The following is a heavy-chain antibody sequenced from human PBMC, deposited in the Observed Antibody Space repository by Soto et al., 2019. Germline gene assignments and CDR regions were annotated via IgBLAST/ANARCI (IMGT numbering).Heavy chain of an antibody. J-gene: IGHJ4*02. CDR1: GYSFTSYW. V-gene: IGHV5-51*01. Sequence: GESLKISCKGSGYSFTSYWIGWVRQMPGKGLEWMGIIYPGDSDTRYSPSFQGQVTISADKSISTAYLQWSSLKASDTAMYYCARHEEYSSGWYPQFDYWGQGTLVTVSS. CDR2: IYPGDSDT. D-gene: IGHD6-19*01. CDR3: ARHEEYSSGWYPQFDY.